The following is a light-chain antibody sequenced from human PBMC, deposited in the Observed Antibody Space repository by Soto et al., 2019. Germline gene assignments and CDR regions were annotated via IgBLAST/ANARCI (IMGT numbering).Light chain of an antibody. CDR2: EVT. CDR3: SSYAGSDNPYV. J-gene: IGLJ1*01. V-gene: IGLV2-8*01. CDR1: SGDVGGYDY. Sequence: QSVLTQPPSASGSPGQSVTISCTGTSGDVGGYDYVSWYQQHPGKAPKLMIYEVTKRPLGVPDRFSGSKSGNTASLTASGLQAEDEADYYCSSYAGSDNPYVSGTGTRSPS.